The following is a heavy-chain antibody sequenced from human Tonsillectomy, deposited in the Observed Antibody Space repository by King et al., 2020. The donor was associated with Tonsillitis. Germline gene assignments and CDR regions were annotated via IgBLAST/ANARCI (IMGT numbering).Heavy chain of an antibody. CDR1: GFTFDDYT. V-gene: IGHV3-43*01. CDR2: ISWDGGTT. Sequence: VQLVESGGVVVQPGGSLRLSCAASGFTFDDYTMHWVRQAPGKGLEWVSLISWDGGTTYYADSVKGRFTISRDNTKNSLYLQMNSLRTKDTALYYCSKGDIWIGYAFDYWGQGTLVSVSS. CDR3: SKGDIWIGYAFDY. J-gene: IGHJ4*02. D-gene: IGHD3-3*01.